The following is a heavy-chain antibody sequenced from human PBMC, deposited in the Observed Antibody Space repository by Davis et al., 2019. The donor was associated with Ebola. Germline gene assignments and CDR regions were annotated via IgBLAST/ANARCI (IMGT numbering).Heavy chain of an antibody. D-gene: IGHD6-6*01. V-gene: IGHV7-4-1*02. J-gene: IGHJ4*02. Sequence: ASVKVSCKASGYTFTDFAINWLRQAPGQGLEWMGWINTNTGNPTYAQGFTGRFVFSLDTSVSTAYLQISSLKAEDTAVYYCARDGEYSSSSGLYNFDYWGQGTLVTVSS. CDR3: ARDGEYSSSSGLYNFDY. CDR1: GYTFTDFA. CDR2: INTNTGNP.